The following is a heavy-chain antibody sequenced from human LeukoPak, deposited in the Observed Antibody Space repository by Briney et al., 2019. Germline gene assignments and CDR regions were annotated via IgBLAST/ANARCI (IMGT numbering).Heavy chain of an antibody. CDR1: GFXFSTYS. D-gene: IGHD3/OR15-3a*01. J-gene: IGHJ3*02. CDR3: AKDIGRPDAFDI. Sequence: PGGSLRLSCAASGFXFSTYSMNWVRRAPGKGLEWVSSISDTSTYIYYADSVRGRFTMSRDNAKNSLYLQMNSLRAEDTAVYYCAKDIGRPDAFDIWGQGTMVTVSS. V-gene: IGHV3-21*01. CDR2: ISDTSTYI.